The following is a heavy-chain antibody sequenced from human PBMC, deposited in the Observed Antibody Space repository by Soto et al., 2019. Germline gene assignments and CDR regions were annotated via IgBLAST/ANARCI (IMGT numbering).Heavy chain of an antibody. D-gene: IGHD3-3*01. CDR2: INAGNGNT. CDR1: GYTFTSYA. Sequence: ASVKVSCKASGYTFTSYAMHWVRQAPGQRLEWMGWINAGNGNTKYSQKFQGRVTITRDTSASTAYMELSSLRSEDTAVYYCAREYYDFWSGYSYYFDYWGQGTLVTVSS. CDR3: AREYYDFWSGYSYYFDY. V-gene: IGHV1-3*01. J-gene: IGHJ4*02.